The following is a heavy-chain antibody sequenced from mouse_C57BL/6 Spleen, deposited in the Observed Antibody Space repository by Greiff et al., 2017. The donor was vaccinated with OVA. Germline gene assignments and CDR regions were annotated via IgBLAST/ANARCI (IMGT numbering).Heavy chain of an antibody. J-gene: IGHJ1*03. V-gene: IGHV1-18*01. CDR3: ARREGYFDV. CDR1: GYTFTDYN. CDR2: INPNNGGT. Sequence: EVKLVESGPELVKPGASVKIPCKASGYTFTDYNMDWVKQSHGKSLEWIGDINPNNGGTIYNQKFKGKATLTVDKSSSTAYMELRSLTSEDTAVYYCARREGYFDVWGTGTTVTVSS.